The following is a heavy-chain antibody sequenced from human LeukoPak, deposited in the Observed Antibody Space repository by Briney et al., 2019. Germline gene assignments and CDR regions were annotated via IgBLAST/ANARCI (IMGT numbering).Heavy chain of an antibody. D-gene: IGHD1-26*01. CDR1: GFTFSSYA. J-gene: IGHJ6*03. CDR2: ISGSGGST. Sequence: GGSLRLSCAASGFTFSSYAMSWVRQAPGKGLEWVSAISGSGGSTYYADSVKGRFTISRDNSKNTLYLQMNSLRAEDTAVYYCAKDRKVGATAPRYYYMDVRGKGTTVTVSS. CDR3: AKDRKVGATAPRYYYMDV. V-gene: IGHV3-23*01.